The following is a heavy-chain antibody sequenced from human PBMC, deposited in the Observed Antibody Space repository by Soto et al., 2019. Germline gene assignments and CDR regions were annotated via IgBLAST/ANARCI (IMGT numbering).Heavy chain of an antibody. J-gene: IGHJ5*02. Sequence: ASVKVSCKGTGHTLTSYDINWVRQATGQGLEWMGWMNPNSGNTGYAQKFQGRVTMTRNTSISTAYMELSSLRSEDTAVYYCPRGRRLPAAKARFHPWGPGTLVT. CDR1: GHTLTSYD. CDR3: PRGRRLPAAKARFHP. V-gene: IGHV1-8*01. D-gene: IGHD2-2*01. CDR2: MNPNSGNT.